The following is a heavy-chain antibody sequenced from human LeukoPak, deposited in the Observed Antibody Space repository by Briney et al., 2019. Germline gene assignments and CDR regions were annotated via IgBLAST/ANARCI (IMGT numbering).Heavy chain of an antibody. CDR3: ALAFCGGGCYSHWFDP. D-gene: IGHD2-21*02. Sequence: ASVKVSCKASGYTFTSYDINWVRPATGQGLEWMGWMNPNSGNTGYAQKFQGRVTMTRNTSISTAYMELSSLRSEDTAVYYCALAFCGGGCYSHWFDPWGQGTLVTVSS. CDR1: GYTFTSYD. CDR2: MNPNSGNT. V-gene: IGHV1-8*01. J-gene: IGHJ5*02.